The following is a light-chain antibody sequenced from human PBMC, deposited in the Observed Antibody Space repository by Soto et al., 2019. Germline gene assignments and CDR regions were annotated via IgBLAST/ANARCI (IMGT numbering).Light chain of an antibody. J-gene: IGKJ1*01. V-gene: IGKV3-15*01. Sequence: IVMAQSPASLSVSPGERATLSCRASQSVSSNLAWYQQKPGQAPRLLIYGASTRATGIPARFSGSGSGTEFTLTISSLQSEDFAVYYCQQYNNWRWTFGQGTKGDIK. CDR3: QQYNNWRWT. CDR2: GAS. CDR1: QSVSSN.